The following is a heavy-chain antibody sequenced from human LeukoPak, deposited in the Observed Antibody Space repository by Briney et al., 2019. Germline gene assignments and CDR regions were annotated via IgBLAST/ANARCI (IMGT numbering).Heavy chain of an antibody. CDR3: ARDDHYYDSSGYYYDFDY. CDR2: INPNSGGT. D-gene: IGHD3-22*01. V-gene: IGHV1-2*02. Sequence: GASVKVSCKASGYTFTGYYMRWVRQAPGQGLEWMGWINPNSGGTNYAQKFQGRVTMTRDTSISTAYMELSRLRSDDTAVYYCARDDHYYDSSGYYYDFDYWGQGTLVTVSS. J-gene: IGHJ4*02. CDR1: GYTFTGYY.